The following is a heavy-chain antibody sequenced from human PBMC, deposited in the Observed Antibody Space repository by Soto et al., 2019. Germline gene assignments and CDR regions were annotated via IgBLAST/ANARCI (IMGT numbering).Heavy chain of an antibody. CDR1: GGTFSSYA. J-gene: IGHJ6*02. CDR3: ARGTIFGVVMYYYYGMDV. Sequence: QVQLVQSGAEVKKPGSSVKVSCKASGGTFSSYAISWVRQAPGQGLEWMGGIIPIFGTANYAQKFQGRVTITADESTSTAYMELSSRRSEDTAVYYCARGTIFGVVMYYYYGMDVWGQGTTVTVSS. CDR2: IIPIFGTA. V-gene: IGHV1-69*01. D-gene: IGHD3-3*01.